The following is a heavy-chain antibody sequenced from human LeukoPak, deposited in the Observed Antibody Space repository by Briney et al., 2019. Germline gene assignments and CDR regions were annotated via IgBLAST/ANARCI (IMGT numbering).Heavy chain of an antibody. J-gene: IGHJ4*02. CDR1: GFAFSSYA. Sequence: GGSLRLSCAASGFAFSSYAMNWVRQAPGKGLQWVSAISGSGGSTYYADSVKGRFTISRDNSKNTLYLQMNSLRAEDTAVYYCAKDHSSGWPDCFDYWGRGALVTVSS. CDR2: ISGSGGST. V-gene: IGHV3-23*01. D-gene: IGHD6-19*01. CDR3: AKDHSSGWPDCFDY.